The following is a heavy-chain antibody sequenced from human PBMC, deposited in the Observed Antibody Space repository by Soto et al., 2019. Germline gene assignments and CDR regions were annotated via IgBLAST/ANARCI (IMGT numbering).Heavy chain of an antibody. D-gene: IGHD6-19*01. CDR2: IYYSGST. CDR3: ERLGISGWNAFDI. J-gene: IGHJ3*02. CDR1: GGSISSSSYY. V-gene: IGHV4-39*01. Sequence: QLLESGPGLVKPSETLSLTCTVSGGSISSSSYYWGWIRQPPGKGLEWIGSIYYSGSTYYNPSLKSRVTISVDTSKNQFCLKLSSVTAADTAVYSCERLGISGWNAFDIWGQGTMVTVSS.